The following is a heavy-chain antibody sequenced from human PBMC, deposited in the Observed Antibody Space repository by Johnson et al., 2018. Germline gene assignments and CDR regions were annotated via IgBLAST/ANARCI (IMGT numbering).Heavy chain of an antibody. CDR3: AKGVVVGLYFQH. CDR2: INGGGGNT. Sequence: EVQLVESGGGLVQPGGSLRLSCAASGFTFRSYAMGWVRQAPGKGLEWVSGINGGGGNTYYADSVKGRLTISRDNSKNTLFLQMNSLRAEDTAVYYCAKGVVVGLYFQHWGQGTLVTVSS. CDR1: GFTFRSYA. V-gene: IGHV3-23*04. D-gene: IGHD2-21*01. J-gene: IGHJ1*01.